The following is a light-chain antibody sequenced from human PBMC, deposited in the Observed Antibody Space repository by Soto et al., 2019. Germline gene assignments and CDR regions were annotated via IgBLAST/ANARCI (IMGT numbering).Light chain of an antibody. CDR1: QSVSSY. Sequence: EIVLTQSPATLSLSPGERATLSCRASQSVSSYLAWYQQKPGQGPRRLIYDASNRATGIPARCCGSGSGTDCTLTISSLGREDFVVYYCQQRSNWARTFGQGTRLEIK. V-gene: IGKV3-11*01. CDR2: DAS. CDR3: QQRSNWART. J-gene: IGKJ5*01.